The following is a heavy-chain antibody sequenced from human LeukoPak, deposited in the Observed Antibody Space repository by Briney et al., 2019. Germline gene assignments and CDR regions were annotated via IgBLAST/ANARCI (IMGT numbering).Heavy chain of an antibody. V-gene: IGHV4-59*01. J-gene: IGHJ5*02. CDR3: ATDRQEGGSGSYWFDP. CDR1: RGSITTYY. Sequence: PSETLSLTCTVSRGSITTYYWSWIRQPAGKGLEWIGNVYHSGSTTYNHSLKSRVSMSVDMSKNQFSLNLRSVTAADTATYYCATDRQEGGSGSYWFDPWGQGTPGHRLL. D-gene: IGHD3-10*01. CDR2: VYHSGST.